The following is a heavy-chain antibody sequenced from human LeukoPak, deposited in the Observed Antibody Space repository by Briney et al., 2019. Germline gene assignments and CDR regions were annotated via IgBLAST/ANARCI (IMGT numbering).Heavy chain of an antibody. J-gene: IGHJ4*02. V-gene: IGHV4-39*07. CDR3: ARDGHSSGYFDY. D-gene: IGHD3-22*01. CDR2: IYCRGNT. Sequence: SETLSLTCTVSGGSINNYYWGWIRQPPGKGLEWIGFIYCRGNTYYNPSLQSRVTISVDTSKNQFSLRLSSVTAADTAVYYCARDGHSSGYFDYWGQGTLVTVSS. CDR1: GGSINNYY.